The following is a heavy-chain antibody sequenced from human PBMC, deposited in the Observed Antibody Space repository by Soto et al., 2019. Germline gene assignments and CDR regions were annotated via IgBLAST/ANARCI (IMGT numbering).Heavy chain of an antibody. CDR2: IYYSGST. D-gene: IGHD5-12*01. V-gene: IGHV4-31*11. J-gene: IGHJ4*02. CDR3: ARGRDGYTFDY. CDR1: GGSFSGYY. Sequence: SETLSLTCAVYGGSFSGYYWSWIRQHPGKGLEWIGYIYYSGSTYYNPSLKSRVTISVDTSKNQFSLKLSSVTAADTAVYYCARGRDGYTFDYWGQGTLVTVSS.